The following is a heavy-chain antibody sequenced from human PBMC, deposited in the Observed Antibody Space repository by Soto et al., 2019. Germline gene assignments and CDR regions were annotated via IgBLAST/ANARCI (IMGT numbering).Heavy chain of an antibody. CDR2: TYYRSKWYN. Sequence: PSQTLSLTCAISGDSVSSNSAAWNWIRQSQSRGLEWLGRTYYRSKWYNDYAVSVKSRITINPDTSKNQFSLQLNSVTPEDTAVYYCAGVHGVVMGGLDYWRQGPRVIAAS. CDR1: GDSVSSNSAA. V-gene: IGHV6-1*01. CDR3: AGVHGVVMGGLDY. J-gene: IGHJ4*02. D-gene: IGHD2-21*01.